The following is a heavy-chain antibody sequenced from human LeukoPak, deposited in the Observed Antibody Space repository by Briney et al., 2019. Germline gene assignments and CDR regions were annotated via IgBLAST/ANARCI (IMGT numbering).Heavy chain of an antibody. CDR2: ISGSGGST. J-gene: IGHJ4*02. Sequence: GGSLRLSCAASGFTFSSYAMSWVRQAPGKGLEWVSAISGSGGSTYYADSVKGRFTISRDNSKNTLYLQMNSLRAGDTAAYYCVGSSDPPGYDYWGQGTLVTVSS. D-gene: IGHD6-6*01. V-gene: IGHV3-23*01. CDR1: GFTFSSYA. CDR3: VGSSDPPGYDY.